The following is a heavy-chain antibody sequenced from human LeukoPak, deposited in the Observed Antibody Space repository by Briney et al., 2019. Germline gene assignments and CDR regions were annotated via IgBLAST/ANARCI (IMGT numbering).Heavy chain of an antibody. CDR3: ARERDPPAIDI. J-gene: IGHJ3*02. CDR2: ISSSGSIM. V-gene: IGHV3-48*03. CDR1: GFTFSSYE. Sequence: GGSLRLSCVVSGFTFSSYEMNCVRQAPGKGLEWVSYISSSGSIMYYAESVKGRFTISRDNAKNSLYLQMNSLRPEDAAIYYCARERDPPAIDIWGQGTMVTVSS.